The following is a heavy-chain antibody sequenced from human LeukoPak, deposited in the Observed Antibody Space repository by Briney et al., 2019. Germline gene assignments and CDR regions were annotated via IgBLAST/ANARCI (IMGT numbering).Heavy chain of an antibody. Sequence: MSSETLSLTCAVYGGSFSGYYWSWIRQPPGKGLEWIGEINHSGSTNYNPSLKSRVTISVDTSKNQFSLKLSSVTAADTAVYYCARFSGWTLGYWGQGTLVTVSS. J-gene: IGHJ4*02. V-gene: IGHV4-34*01. CDR1: GGSFSGYY. CDR3: ARFSGWTLGY. D-gene: IGHD6-19*01. CDR2: INHSGST.